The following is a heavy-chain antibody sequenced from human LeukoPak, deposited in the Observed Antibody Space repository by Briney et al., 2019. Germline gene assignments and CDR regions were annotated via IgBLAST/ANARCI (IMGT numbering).Heavy chain of an antibody. CDR2: ISGSGGNT. D-gene: IGHD3-22*01. CDR3: ASQKANFYDSSGDV. Sequence: GGSLRLSCAASGFSFSSSAMSWVRQAPGKGLEWVSAISGSGGNTYYAGSVKGRFTIFRDNSKNMLYVQMNSLRAEDTALYYCASQKANFYDSSGDVWGQGTTVTVSS. CDR1: GFSFSSSA. V-gene: IGHV3-23*01. J-gene: IGHJ6*02.